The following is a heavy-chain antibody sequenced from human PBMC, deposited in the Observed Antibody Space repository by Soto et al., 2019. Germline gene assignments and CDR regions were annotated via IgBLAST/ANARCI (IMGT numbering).Heavy chain of an antibody. CDR3: ARNRYGGYDFDY. CDR2: VSHTGNT. D-gene: IGHD5-12*01. V-gene: IGHV4-4*02. CDR1: SGSITSSNW. J-gene: IGHJ4*02. Sequence: QVQLQESGPGLVKPSGTLSLTCAVSSGSITSSNWWSWVRQPPGKGLEWIGEVSHTGNTNYIPYLKSRVTISVDKSRNQFSLRLSSVTAADTAVYYCARNRYGGYDFDYWGQGTLVTVSS.